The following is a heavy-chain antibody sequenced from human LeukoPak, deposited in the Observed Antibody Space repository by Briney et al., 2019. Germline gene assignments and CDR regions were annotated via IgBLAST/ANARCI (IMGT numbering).Heavy chain of an antibody. CDR2: IYCSGST. D-gene: IGHD3-22*01. CDR1: GGSISSGGYY. V-gene: IGHV4-31*03. Sequence: PSQTLSLTCTVSGGSISSGGYYWSWIRQHPGKGLEWIGYIYCSGSTYYTPSLKSRVTISVDTSKNQFSLKLSSVTAADTAVYYCAGSSYYYDSGGYYFEYWGQGTLVTVSS. J-gene: IGHJ4*02. CDR3: AGSSYYYDSGGYYFEY.